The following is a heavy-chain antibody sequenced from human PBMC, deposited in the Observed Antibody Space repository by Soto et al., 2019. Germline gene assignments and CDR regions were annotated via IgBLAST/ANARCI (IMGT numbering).Heavy chain of an antibody. CDR3: ARDGGFYYGMDV. CDR2: IYNSGST. V-gene: IGHV4-59*01. Sequence: WTWIRQPPGKGLEWIGYIYNSGSTNYNPSLKSRVTISVATSKNQFSLKLSSVTAADTAVYYCARDGGFYYGMDVWGQGTTVTVSS. J-gene: IGHJ6*02. D-gene: IGHD3-3*01.